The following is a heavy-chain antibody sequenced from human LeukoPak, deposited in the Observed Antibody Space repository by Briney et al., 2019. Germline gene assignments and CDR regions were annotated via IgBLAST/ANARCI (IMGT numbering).Heavy chain of an antibody. CDR2: INHSGIT. Sequence: PPETLSLTCAVYGGSFSGYYWSWIRQPPGKGLEWIGEINHSGITNYNPSLKSRVTISVDTSKNQFSLKLSLVTAADTAVYYCAREFGGERGNDDFDIWGQGTMVTVSS. CDR3: AREFGGERGNDDFDI. J-gene: IGHJ3*02. CDR1: GGSFSGYY. D-gene: IGHD3-10*01. V-gene: IGHV4-34*01.